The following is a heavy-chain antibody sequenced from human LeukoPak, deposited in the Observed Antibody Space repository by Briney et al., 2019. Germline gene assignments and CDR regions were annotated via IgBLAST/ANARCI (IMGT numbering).Heavy chain of an antibody. D-gene: IGHD3-22*01. V-gene: IGHV3-30*04. CDR2: ISFDDKIQ. CDR1: GFTFNSYP. J-gene: IGHJ4*02. Sequence: AGGSLRLSCVASGFTFNSYPMHWVRQTPGTGLEWVAVISFDDKIQKYADSVKGRFTISRDVSKNTLYLQMNSLRAEDTAVYYCAKGHPPNYYDSSGYLVYFDYWGQGTLVTVSS. CDR3: AKGHPPNYYDSSGYLVYFDY.